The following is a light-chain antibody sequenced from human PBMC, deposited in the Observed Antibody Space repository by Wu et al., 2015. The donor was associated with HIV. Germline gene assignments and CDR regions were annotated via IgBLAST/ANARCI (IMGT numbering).Light chain of an antibody. CDR1: QSVSGSY. J-gene: IGKJ4*01. V-gene: IGKV3D-20*02. Sequence: EIVLTQSPGTLSLSPGERATLSCRASQSVSGSYLAWYQQKPGQAPRLLISDASNRATGIPARFSGSGSGTDFTLTISSLAPEDFAVYFCQQRNNWPPSFGGGTKVEIK. CDR2: DAS. CDR3: QQRNNWPPS.